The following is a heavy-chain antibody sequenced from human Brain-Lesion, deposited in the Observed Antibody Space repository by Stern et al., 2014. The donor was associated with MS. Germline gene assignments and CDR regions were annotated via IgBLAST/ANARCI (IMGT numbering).Heavy chain of an antibody. D-gene: IGHD2-15*01. CDR1: GGSVSSTSYA. CDR2: IYYSGNT. Sequence: QVQLQESGPGLVKPSETLSLTCTVAGGSVSSTSYAWAWIRQPPGKGLEWIGTIYYSGNTYYSPSLKSRPTISLDPSKTHFPRLLGSVTAADTAVYYCAGEEDIRYCSGGSCTGNWFDPWGQGTLVTVSS. J-gene: IGHJ5*02. V-gene: IGHV4-39*02. CDR3: AGEEDIRYCSGGSCTGNWFDP.